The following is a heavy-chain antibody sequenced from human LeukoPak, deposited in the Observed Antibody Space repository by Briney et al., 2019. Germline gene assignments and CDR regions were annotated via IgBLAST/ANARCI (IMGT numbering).Heavy chain of an antibody. CDR1: GLTFDDYG. V-gene: IGHV3-33*01. D-gene: IGHD5-18*01. CDR2: IWHDGNNK. CDR3: AREGAYSYTY. Sequence: GRSLSLSCAASGLTFDDYGIHCVRQAPGNWREWVAFIWHDGNNKSYADSVRGRSTISRDNTKNTLSLEMNSLKAADPPVFYCAREGAYSYTYWGQGTLVIVSS. J-gene: IGHJ4*02.